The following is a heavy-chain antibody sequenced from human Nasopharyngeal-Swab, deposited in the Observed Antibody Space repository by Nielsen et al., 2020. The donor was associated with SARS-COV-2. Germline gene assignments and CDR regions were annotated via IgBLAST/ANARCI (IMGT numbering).Heavy chain of an antibody. CDR3: ARDLGGGYCTTTNCPGS. Sequence: GGSLRLSCAASGFTVSSNYMGWVRQAPGKGLEWVSVIYSGGSTYYADSVKGRFSISRDSSTNTLYLQMNNVRAEDTAVYYCARDLGGGYCTTTNCPGSWGQGTLVTVSS. J-gene: IGHJ1*01. CDR2: IYSGGST. CDR1: GFTVSSNY. V-gene: IGHV3-53*01. D-gene: IGHD2-2*01.